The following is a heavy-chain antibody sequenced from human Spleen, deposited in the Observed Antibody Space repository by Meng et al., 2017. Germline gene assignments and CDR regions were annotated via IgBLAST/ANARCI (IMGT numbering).Heavy chain of an antibody. Sequence: GKLVQCVCEVKKPGSSVKVSCKASGGSFSSYAISWVRQAPGQGLEWMGRIDPNNDHTQYAQNFQGRVTMTSDTSISTVYMELNGLRSDDTAVYYCARDEDISAAGKLFGDYWGQGTLVTVSS. D-gene: IGHD6-13*01. J-gene: IGHJ4*02. CDR2: IDPNNDHT. CDR1: GGSFSSYA. CDR3: ARDEDISAAGKLFGDY. V-gene: IGHV1-2*06.